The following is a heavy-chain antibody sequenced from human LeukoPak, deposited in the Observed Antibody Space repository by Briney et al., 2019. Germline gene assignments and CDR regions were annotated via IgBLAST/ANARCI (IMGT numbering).Heavy chain of an antibody. CDR3: ARGGGYGVKIDY. Sequence: PGGSLRLSCAASGFTFSSYAMSWVRQAPGKGLEWVSAISGSGGSTYYADSVKGRFTISRDNSKNTLYLQMSSLRAEDTAVYYCARGGGYGVKIDYWGQGTLVTVSS. D-gene: IGHD3-10*01. CDR1: GFTFSSYA. J-gene: IGHJ4*02. CDR2: ISGSGGST. V-gene: IGHV3-23*01.